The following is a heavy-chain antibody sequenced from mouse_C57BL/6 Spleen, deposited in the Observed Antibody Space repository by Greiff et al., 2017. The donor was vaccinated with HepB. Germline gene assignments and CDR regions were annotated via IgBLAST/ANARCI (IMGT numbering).Heavy chain of an antibody. Sequence: VKLQESGAELARPGASVKLSCKASGYTFTSYGISWVKQRTGQGLEWIGEIYPRSGNTYYNEKFKGKATLTADKSSSTAYMELRSLTCEDSAVYFCARSTTDYAMDYWGQGTSVTVSS. CDR2: IYPRSGNT. J-gene: IGHJ4*01. CDR1: GYTFTSYG. V-gene: IGHV1-81*01. CDR3: ARSTTDYAMDY. D-gene: IGHD2-13*01.